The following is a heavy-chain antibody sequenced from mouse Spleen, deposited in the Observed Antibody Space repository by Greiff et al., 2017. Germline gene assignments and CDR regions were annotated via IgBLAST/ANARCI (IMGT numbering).Heavy chain of an antibody. CDR1: GSNIKDTY. J-gene: IGHJ4*01. CDR3: ARGGNYPYAMDY. D-gene: IGHD2-1*01. Sequence: VQLKESGAELVKPGASAKLSCTASGSNIKDTYMHWVKQRPEQGLEWIGRIDPANGNTKYDPKFQGKATITADTSSNTAYLQLSSLTSEDTAVYYCARGGNYPYAMDYWGQGTSVTVSS. V-gene: IGHV14-3*02. CDR2: IDPANGNT.